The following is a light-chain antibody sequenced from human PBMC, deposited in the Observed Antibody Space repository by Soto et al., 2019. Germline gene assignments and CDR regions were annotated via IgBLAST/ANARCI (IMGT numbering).Light chain of an antibody. CDR2: EVS. CDR1: SSDVDGYNY. CDR3: SSYTSSSTLYV. Sequence: QSVLTRPASVSGSPGQSITISCTGTSSDVDGYNYVSWYQQHPGKAPKLMIYEVSNRPSGVSNRFSGSKSGNTASLTISGLQAEDEADYYCSSYTSSSTLYVFGTGTKVTV. J-gene: IGLJ1*01. V-gene: IGLV2-14*01.